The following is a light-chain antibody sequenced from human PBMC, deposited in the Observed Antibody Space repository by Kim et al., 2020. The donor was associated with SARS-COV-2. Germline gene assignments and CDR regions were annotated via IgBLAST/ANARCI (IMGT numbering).Light chain of an antibody. V-gene: IGLV1-40*01. CDR1: SSNIGAGYD. J-gene: IGLJ3*02. CDR2: GNS. CDR3: QSYDSSLSALV. Sequence: QRVTISCTGSSSNIGAGYDVHWYQQLPGTAPKLLIYGNSNRPSGVPDRFSGSKSGTSASLAITGLQAEDEADYYCQSYDSSLSALVFGGGTMLTVL.